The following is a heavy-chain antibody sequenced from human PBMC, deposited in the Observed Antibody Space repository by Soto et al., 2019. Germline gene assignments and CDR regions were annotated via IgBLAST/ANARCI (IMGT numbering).Heavy chain of an antibody. CDR2: INPNGGVT. J-gene: IGHJ6*03. CDR3: ARESGGATATLDYYYFYMDV. V-gene: IGHV1-2*04. Sequence: QVRLVQSGAEVKRPGASVTVSCRSSGDTFNDYYIHWVRQAPGQGLEWMGWINPNGGVTKYAQKFQGWVSMTRDTSISTVYMQLSRLRSDDTAVYYCARESGGATATLDYYYFYMDVWGTGTTVTVSS. CDR1: GDTFNDYY. D-gene: IGHD5-12*01.